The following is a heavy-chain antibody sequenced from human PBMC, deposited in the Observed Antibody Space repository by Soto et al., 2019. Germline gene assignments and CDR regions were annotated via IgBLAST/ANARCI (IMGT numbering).Heavy chain of an antibody. J-gene: IGHJ4*02. CDR3: ASVEYDFWSGYLLYCYFDY. V-gene: IGHV4-31*03. Sequence: PSETLSLTCTVSGGSISSGGYYWSWIRQHPGKGLEWIGYIYYSGSTYYNPSLKSRVTISVDTSKNQFSLKLSSVTAADTAVYYCASVEYDFWSGYLLYCYFDYWGPGTLVTVSS. CDR2: IYYSGST. CDR1: GGSISSGGYY. D-gene: IGHD3-3*01.